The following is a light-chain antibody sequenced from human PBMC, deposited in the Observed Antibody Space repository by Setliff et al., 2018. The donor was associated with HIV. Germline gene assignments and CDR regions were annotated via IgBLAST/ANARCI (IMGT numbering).Light chain of an antibody. CDR2: DVT. J-gene: IGLJ1*01. CDR3: TSYANSSTYI. V-gene: IGLV2-14*03. CDR1: SSDVGGFNF. Sequence: QSALTQPASMSGSPGQSITVSCTGTSSDVGGFNFVSWYQQHPGKAPRLMIYDVTNRPSGVSNRFSGSKSGNTASLTISGLQAEDEADYYCTSYANSSTYIFGTGTKVTVL.